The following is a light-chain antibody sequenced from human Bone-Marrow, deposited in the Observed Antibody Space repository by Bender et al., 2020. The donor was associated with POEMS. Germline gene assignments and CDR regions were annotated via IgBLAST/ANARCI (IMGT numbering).Light chain of an antibody. V-gene: IGLV2-14*03. J-gene: IGLJ3*02. CDR2: DVT. Sequence: QSALTQPASVSGSPGQSITISCTGTSSDVGAYNHVSWYQQHPGKAPQLLIYDVTKRPSGVSNRFSGSKSGNTASLTISGLQAEDEADYYCNSFTTANTRVFGGGTKLTVL. CDR3: NSFTTANTRV. CDR1: SSDVGAYNH.